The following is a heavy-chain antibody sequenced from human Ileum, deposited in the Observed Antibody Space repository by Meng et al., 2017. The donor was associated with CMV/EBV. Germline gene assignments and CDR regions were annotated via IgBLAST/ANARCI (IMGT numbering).Heavy chain of an antibody. Sequence: GRLPPSCPGLVKTSPTLSLTCYVSAGSITTYYLSWLLQPAGKGLEWIAPIYTSGTTNYNPSLKSRVTMSVDTSRNQFSLKLTSVTAADTAVYYCARNYGSGNWNFFHYWGQGTLVTVSS. D-gene: IGHD3-10*01. J-gene: IGHJ4*02. CDR1: AGSITTYY. V-gene: IGHV4-4*07. CDR3: ARNYGSGNWNFFHY. CDR2: IYTSGTT.